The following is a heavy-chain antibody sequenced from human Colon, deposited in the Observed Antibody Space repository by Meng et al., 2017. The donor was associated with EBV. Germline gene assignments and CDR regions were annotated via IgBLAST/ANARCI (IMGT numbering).Heavy chain of an antibody. Sequence: VSLQGSVSGVVKPSGTRSLTLAVCGGSISSVNWWSWVRQTPGKGLEWIGEIYRTGDANYNPSLNSRFSISIDKAKNHFSLILNSVTAADTAMYYCARDNDITLIQGGGFGYWGPGTLVTVSS. J-gene: IGHJ4*02. CDR1: GGSISSVNW. CDR3: ARDNDITLIQGGGFGY. V-gene: IGHV4-4*02. D-gene: IGHD3-10*01. CDR2: IYRTGDA.